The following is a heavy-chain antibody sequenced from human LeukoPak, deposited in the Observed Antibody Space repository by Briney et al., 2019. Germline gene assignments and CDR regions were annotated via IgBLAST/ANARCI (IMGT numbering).Heavy chain of an antibody. CDR1: GFSFSDYW. J-gene: IGHJ4*02. D-gene: IGHD3-10*01. Sequence: GGSLRLSCAASGFSFSDYWMSWVRQAPGKGLEWVANINHDGSEKHYVDSVEGRFTISRDNAKNSLSLQMTSLRDVDTALYYCGRRGSLSDYWGQGSLVSVSS. CDR3: GRRGSLSDY. V-gene: IGHV3-7*01. CDR2: INHDGSEK.